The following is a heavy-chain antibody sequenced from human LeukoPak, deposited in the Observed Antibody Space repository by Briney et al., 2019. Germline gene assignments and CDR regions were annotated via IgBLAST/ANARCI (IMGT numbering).Heavy chain of an antibody. J-gene: IGHJ4*02. CDR1: GFTFSSYS. Sequence: GGSLRLSCAASGFTFSSYSMYWVRQAPGKGLYWVSSISSSSTYIRYADSVKGRFTISRDNAKNSLYLQMNSLRAEDTAVYYCARGGDDSSGYSFDYWGQGTLVTVSS. D-gene: IGHD3-22*01. V-gene: IGHV3-21*01. CDR3: ARGGDDSSGYSFDY. CDR2: ISSSSTYI.